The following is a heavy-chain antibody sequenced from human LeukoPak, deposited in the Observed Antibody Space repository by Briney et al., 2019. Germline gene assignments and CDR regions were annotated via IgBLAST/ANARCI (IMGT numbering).Heavy chain of an antibody. Sequence: ASVKVSCKASGYTFTSYGISWVRQAPGQGLEWMGWISAYNGNTNYAQKLQGRVTMTTDASTSTAYMELRSLRSDGTAVYYCAREWVVVAAEYYYYYYMDVWGKGTTVTVSS. CDR3: AREWVVVAAEYYYYYYMDV. J-gene: IGHJ6*03. D-gene: IGHD2-15*01. V-gene: IGHV1-18*01. CDR1: GYTFTSYG. CDR2: ISAYNGNT.